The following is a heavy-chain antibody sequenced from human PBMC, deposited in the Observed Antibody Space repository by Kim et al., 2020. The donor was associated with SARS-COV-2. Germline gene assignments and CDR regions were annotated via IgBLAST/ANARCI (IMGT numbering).Heavy chain of an antibody. CDR3: STDLAVSPM. V-gene: IGHV3-15*01. D-gene: IGHD6-19*01. CDR1: GFTFHAAW. Sequence: GGSLRLSCTASGFTFHAAWMSWVRQAPGKGLEWVGRIKSMSHGGTTDYAAPVKGRFTMSRDDSKNTLYLQMSSLKSEDTALYYCSTDLAVSPMWGQGALVTVSS. J-gene: IGHJ4*02. CDR2: IKSMSHGGTT.